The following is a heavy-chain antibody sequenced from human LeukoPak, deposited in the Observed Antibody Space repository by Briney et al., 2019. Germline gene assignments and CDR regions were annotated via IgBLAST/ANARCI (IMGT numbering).Heavy chain of an antibody. D-gene: IGHD3-22*01. J-gene: IGHJ4*02. V-gene: IGHV3-30*18. Sequence: GGSLRLSCAASGFSFGSYGMHWVRQAPGKGLEWVAVISYVGSNKYYADSVKGRFTISRDNSKNTLYLQMNSLRAEDTAVYYCAKSGYHGSSGYNWGQGTLVTVSS. CDR2: ISYVGSNK. CDR1: GFSFGSYG. CDR3: AKSGYHGSSGYN.